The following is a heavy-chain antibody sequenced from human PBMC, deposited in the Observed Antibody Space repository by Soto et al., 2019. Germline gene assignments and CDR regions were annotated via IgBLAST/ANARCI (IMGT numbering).Heavy chain of an antibody. CDR2: IYYSGST. Sequence: YEPLRLTYTVSGGTSVNHDGRWIRKPTGKGLEWIGYIYYSGSTNYNPSLKSRVTISVDTSKNQFSLKLSSVTAADTAVYYCARHVSPMTTKRRGVGYYYYYYMEVWGKGTTVTVTS. J-gene: IGHJ6*03. V-gene: IGHV4-59*08. D-gene: IGHD4-17*01. CDR1: GGTSVNHD. CDR3: ARHVSPMTTKRRGVGYYYYYYMEV.